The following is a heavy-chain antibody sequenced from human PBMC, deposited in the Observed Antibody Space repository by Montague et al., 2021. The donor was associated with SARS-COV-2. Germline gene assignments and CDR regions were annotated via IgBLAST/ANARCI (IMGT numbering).Heavy chain of an antibody. CDR3: ARSTSGWFIY. Sequence: SETLSLTCSVSGGSISSISFSWAWIRQPPGKGLEWVGSMYSSGTTYYNPSLKSRVTISGDTSRNQLSVRLSSVTAADTAVYYCARSTSGWFIYWGQGTLVTVSP. CDR1: GGSISSISFS. D-gene: IGHD6-19*01. V-gene: IGHV4-39*01. CDR2: MYSSGTT. J-gene: IGHJ4*02.